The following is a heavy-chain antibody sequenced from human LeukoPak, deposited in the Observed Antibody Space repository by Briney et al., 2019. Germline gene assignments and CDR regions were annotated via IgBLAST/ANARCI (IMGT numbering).Heavy chain of an antibody. CDR3: ARLSGPSGGPVSFFGLDV. J-gene: IGHJ6*02. CDR1: GGSMTNYY. V-gene: IGHV4-59*08. CDR2: IYYRGDT. D-gene: IGHD6-19*01. Sequence: SETLSLTCTVSGGSMTNYYWSWIRQPPGKGLEWIGHIYYRGDTKYNPSLKSRVTISLDTSKQQFSLRLTSVSAADTAAYYCARLSGPSGGPVSFFGLDVWGQGTTVAVSS.